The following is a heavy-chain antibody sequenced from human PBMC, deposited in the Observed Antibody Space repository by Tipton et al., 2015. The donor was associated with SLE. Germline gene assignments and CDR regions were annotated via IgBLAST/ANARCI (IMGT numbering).Heavy chain of an antibody. CDR1: GFTVSSNY. D-gene: IGHD2-2*01. CDR3: ARESPPSDIVVVPAAHSEDV. CDR2: IYSGGST. V-gene: IGHV3-53*01. J-gene: IGHJ6*02. Sequence: SLRLSCAASGFTVSSNYMSWVRQAPGKGLEWVSVIYSGGSTYYADSVKGRFTISRDNSKNTLYLQMNSLRAEDTAVYYCARESPPSDIVVVPAAHSEDVWGQGITVTVS.